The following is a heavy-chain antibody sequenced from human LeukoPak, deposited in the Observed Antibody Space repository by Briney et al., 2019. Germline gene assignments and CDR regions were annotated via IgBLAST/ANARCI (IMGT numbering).Heavy chain of an antibody. V-gene: IGHV4-30-2*01. J-gene: IGHJ4*02. CDR1: GGSISSGDFS. CDR3: ARGYSGGGYYIDH. CDR2: IYQSGST. D-gene: IGHD5-12*01. Sequence: SETLSLTCGVSGGSISSGDFSWNWLRQPPGKGLEWIGYIYQSGSTSYNSSLKSRVIMSVDKSRNQFSLNLISVTAADTAVYYCARGYSGGGYYIDHWGLGTLVTVSS.